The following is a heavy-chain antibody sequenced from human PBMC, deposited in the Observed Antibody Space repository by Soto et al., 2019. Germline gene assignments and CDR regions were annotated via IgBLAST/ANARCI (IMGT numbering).Heavy chain of an antibody. CDR2: ISGSGGST. Sequence: GGSLRLSCAASGFTFSSYAMSWVRQAPGKGLEWVSAISGSGGSTYYADSVKGRFTISRDNSKNTLYLQMNSLRAEDTAVYYCAKTPKDSSPRGYYGMDVWGQGTTVTVSS. CDR3: AKTPKDSSPRGYYGMDV. J-gene: IGHJ6*02. V-gene: IGHV3-23*01. D-gene: IGHD6-13*01. CDR1: GFTFSSYA.